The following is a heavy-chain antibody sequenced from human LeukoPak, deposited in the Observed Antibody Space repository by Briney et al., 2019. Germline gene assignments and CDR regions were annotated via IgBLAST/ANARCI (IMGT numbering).Heavy chain of an antibody. CDR1: GGSFSGYY. CDR3: GRDSERYSSGSNWFDP. J-gene: IGHJ5*02. CDR2: INHSGST. D-gene: IGHD6-19*01. Sequence: SETLSLTCAVYGGSFSGYYWSWIRQPPGKGLEWIGEINHSGSTNYNPSLKSRVTISVEPSKNQSSLKLSSVTAADTAVYYCGRDSERYSSGSNWFDPGAQGTRVTVST. V-gene: IGHV4-34*01.